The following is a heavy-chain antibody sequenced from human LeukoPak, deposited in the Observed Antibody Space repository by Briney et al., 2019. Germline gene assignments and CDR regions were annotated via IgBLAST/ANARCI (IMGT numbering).Heavy chain of an antibody. CDR1: GFTFSSYW. Sequence: PGGSLRLSCAASGFTFSSYWMSWVRQAPGKGLEWVANIKQDGSEKYYVDSVKGRFTISRDNAKNSLYLQMNSLRDEDTAVYYCARYRAVGPSGAFDIWGQGTMVTVSS. D-gene: IGHD1-14*01. CDR2: IKQDGSEK. CDR3: ARYRAVGPSGAFDI. V-gene: IGHV3-7*02. J-gene: IGHJ3*02.